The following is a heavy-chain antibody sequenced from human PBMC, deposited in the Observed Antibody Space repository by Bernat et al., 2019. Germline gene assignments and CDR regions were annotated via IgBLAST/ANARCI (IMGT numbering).Heavy chain of an antibody. Sequence: EVQLVESGGGLVQPGGSLRLSCAASGFTFNSYSMHWVRQAPGKGLVWVSRINSDGSSTDYADSVKGRFTISRDNAKNTVSLQMNSLRAEDTAVYYCASLYCTSDICYDHWGQGTLVTVSS. CDR1: GFTFNSYS. J-gene: IGHJ4*02. CDR3: ASLYCTSDICYDH. CDR2: INSDGSST. V-gene: IGHV3-74*01. D-gene: IGHD2-2*01.